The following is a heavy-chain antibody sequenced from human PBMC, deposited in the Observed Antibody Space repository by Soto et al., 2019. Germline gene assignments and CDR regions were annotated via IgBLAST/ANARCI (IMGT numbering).Heavy chain of an antibody. CDR2: ITGRGGST. V-gene: IGHV3-23*01. CDR3: AKVSSGYEFDH. CDR1: GFTFSSYA. D-gene: IGHD5-12*01. J-gene: IGHJ4*02. Sequence: EVQLLESGGGLVQPGGSLRLSCAASGFTFSSYAMNWVRQVPGKGLEWVSAITGRGGSTYYPDSVKGRFTISRDNSKNTLYLQMNSLRAEDTAVYYCAKVSSGYEFDHWGQGTLVTVSS.